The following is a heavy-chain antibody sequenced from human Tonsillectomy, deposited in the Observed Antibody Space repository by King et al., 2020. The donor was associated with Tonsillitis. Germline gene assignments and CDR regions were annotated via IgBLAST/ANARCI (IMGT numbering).Heavy chain of an antibody. D-gene: IGHD4-23*01. CDR3: AKDSSNALVRGYNWFDP. V-gene: IGHV3-43*02. Sequence: VQLVESGGGVVLPGGSLRLSCAASGFTFEDYAMHWVRQAPGKGLEWVPLISGDGGSTYYSDSVKGRFTISRDNRKNSLYLQINSLRTEDTALYYCAKDSSNALVRGYNWFDPWGQGTLVTVSS. CDR1: GFTFEDYA. CDR2: ISGDGGST. J-gene: IGHJ5*02.